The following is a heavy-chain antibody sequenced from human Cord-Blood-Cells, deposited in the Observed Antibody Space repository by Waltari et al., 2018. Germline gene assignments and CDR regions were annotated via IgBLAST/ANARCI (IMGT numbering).Heavy chain of an antibody. V-gene: IGHV1-8*03. CDR2: MNPNSGNT. CDR3: ARVSPGRAFDI. CDR1: GNTSPSYD. J-gene: IGHJ3*02. Sequence: QVQPVQSGAEAKKPGASGKVSCKASGNTSPSYDINWVRQATGPGLEWMGWMNPNSGNTGYAQKFQGRVTITRNTSISTAYMELSSLRSEDTAVYYCARVSPGRAFDIWGQGTMVTVSS.